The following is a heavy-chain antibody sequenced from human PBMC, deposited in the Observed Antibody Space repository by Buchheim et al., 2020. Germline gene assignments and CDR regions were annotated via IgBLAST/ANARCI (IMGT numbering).Heavy chain of an antibody. V-gene: IGHV3-48*02. CDR2: ISSSSSTI. Sequence: VQLVESGGGVVQPGRSLRLSCAASGFTFSSYGMHWVRQAPGKGLEWVSYISSSSSTIYYADSVKGRFTISRDNAKNSLYLQMNSLRDEDTAVYYCARDLQPRNYYYYGMDVWGQGTT. J-gene: IGHJ6*02. CDR1: GFTFSSYG. D-gene: IGHD1-14*01. CDR3: ARDLQPRNYYYYGMDV.